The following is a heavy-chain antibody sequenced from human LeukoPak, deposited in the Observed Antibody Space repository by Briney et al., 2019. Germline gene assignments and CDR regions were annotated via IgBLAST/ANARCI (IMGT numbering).Heavy chain of an antibody. CDR2: ISGSGGST. CDR3: AKDSSPYYYDSSGYYPYWYFDL. V-gene: IGHV3-23*01. D-gene: IGHD3-22*01. J-gene: IGHJ2*01. Sequence: GGSLRLSCAASGFTFSSYAMSWVRQAPGKGLEWVSAISGSGGSTYYADSVKGRFTISRDNSKNTLYLQMNSLRAEDAAVYYCAKDSSPYYYDSSGYYPYWYFDLWGRGTLVTVSS. CDR1: GFTFSSYA.